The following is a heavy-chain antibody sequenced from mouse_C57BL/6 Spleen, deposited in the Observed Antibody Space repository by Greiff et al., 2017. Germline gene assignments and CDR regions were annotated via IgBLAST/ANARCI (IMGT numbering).Heavy chain of an antibody. V-gene: IGHV3-6*01. CDR3: AGHYGSSYYYAMDY. D-gene: IGHD1-1*01. CDR1: GYSITSGYY. Sequence: EVKLQESGPGLVKPSQSLSLTCSVTGYSITSGYYWNWIRQFPGNKLEWMGYISYDGSNNYNPSLKNRISITRDTSKNQFFLKLNSVTTEDTATYYCAGHYGSSYYYAMDYWGQGTSVTVSS. CDR2: ISYDGSN. J-gene: IGHJ4*01.